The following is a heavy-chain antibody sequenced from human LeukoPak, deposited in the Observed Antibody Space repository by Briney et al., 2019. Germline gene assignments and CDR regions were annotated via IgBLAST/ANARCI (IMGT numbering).Heavy chain of an antibody. CDR1: GFTFSSYG. Sequence: PGGSLRLSCAASGFTFSSYGMHWVRQAPGKGLEWVAVIVYDGSDKYYADSVKGRFTISRDNSKNTLYLQMNSLRAEDTAVYYCAVPYYYDSSGYHDAFDIWGQGTMVTVSS. J-gene: IGHJ3*02. CDR3: AVPYYYDSSGYHDAFDI. V-gene: IGHV3-30*02. D-gene: IGHD3-22*01. CDR2: IVYDGSDK.